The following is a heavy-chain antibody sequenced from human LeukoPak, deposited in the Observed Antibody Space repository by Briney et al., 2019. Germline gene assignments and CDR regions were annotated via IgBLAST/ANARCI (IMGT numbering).Heavy chain of an antibody. CDR3: AGDLVPYYYDSSGYYHAFDY. J-gene: IGHJ4*02. D-gene: IGHD3-22*01. Sequence: SVKVSCKASGGTFSSYAISWVRQAPGQGLEWMGGIIPIFGTANYAQKFQGRVTITADESTSTTYMELSSLRSEDTAVYYCAGDLVPYYYDSSGYYHAFDYWGQGTLVTVSS. CDR1: GGTFSSYA. V-gene: IGHV1-69*13. CDR2: IIPIFGTA.